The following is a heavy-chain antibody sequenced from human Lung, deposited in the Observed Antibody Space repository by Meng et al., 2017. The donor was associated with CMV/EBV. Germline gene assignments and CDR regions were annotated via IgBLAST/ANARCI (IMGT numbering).Heavy chain of an antibody. J-gene: IGHJ6*02. D-gene: IGHD3-3*01. Sequence: LXCTASGGSISSYYWSWIRQPPGKGLEWIGYIYYSGSTNYNPSLKSRVTISVDTSKNQFSLKLSSVTAADTAVYYCARGGYYDFWSGYSYYYYYGMDVWGQGXTVTVSS. V-gene: IGHV4-59*01. CDR1: GGSISSYY. CDR2: IYYSGST. CDR3: ARGGYYDFWSGYSYYYYYGMDV.